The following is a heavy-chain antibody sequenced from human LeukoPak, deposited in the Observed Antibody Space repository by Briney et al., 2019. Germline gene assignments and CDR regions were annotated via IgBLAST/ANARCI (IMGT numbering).Heavy chain of an antibody. V-gene: IGHV1-8*01. CDR3: ARGYYDSSGYAH. Sequence: ASVKVTCKASGYTFTSYDINWVRQATGQGLEWMGWMNPNSGNTGYAQKFQGRVTMTRNTSISTAYMELSSLRSEDTAVYYCARGYYDSSGYAHWGQGTLVTVSS. CDR1: GYTFTSYD. CDR2: MNPNSGNT. D-gene: IGHD3-22*01. J-gene: IGHJ4*02.